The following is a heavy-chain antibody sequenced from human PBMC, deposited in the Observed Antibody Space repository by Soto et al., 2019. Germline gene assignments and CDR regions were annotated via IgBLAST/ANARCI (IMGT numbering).Heavy chain of an antibody. CDR2: ISGSGGST. V-gene: IGHV3-23*01. Sequence: PGGSLRLSCAASGFTFSSYAMSWVRQAPGKGLEWVSAISGSGGSTYYADSVKGRFTISRDNSKNTLYLQMNSLRAEDTAVYYCAKDHGYCSSTSCYGALAAFDIWGQGTMVTVSS. D-gene: IGHD2-2*03. CDR1: GFTFSSYA. J-gene: IGHJ3*02. CDR3: AKDHGYCSSTSCYGALAAFDI.